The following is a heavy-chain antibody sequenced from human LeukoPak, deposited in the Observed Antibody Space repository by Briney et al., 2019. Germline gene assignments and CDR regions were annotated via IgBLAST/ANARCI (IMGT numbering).Heavy chain of an antibody. CDR1: GYTFTIYY. Sequence: GASVKVSFKASGYTFTIYYMHWGRQAPGQGVERMGLINPSGGSTSYTQKFQGRVTMTRDTSTSTVYMALSSLRSEDTAVYYCARAPAAPTWFDPWGQGTLVTVSS. V-gene: IGHV1-46*01. J-gene: IGHJ5*02. D-gene: IGHD6-13*01. CDR3: ARAPAAPTWFDP. CDR2: INPSGGST.